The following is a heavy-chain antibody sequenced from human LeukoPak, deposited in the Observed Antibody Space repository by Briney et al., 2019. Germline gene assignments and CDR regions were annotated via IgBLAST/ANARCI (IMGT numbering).Heavy chain of an antibody. V-gene: IGHV3-48*03. J-gene: IGHJ3*02. CDR3: VRDGGFPGTTGTYEI. CDR1: GFTFDNFE. D-gene: IGHD1-7*01. CDR2: ISSVGSNI. Sequence: LPGGSLRLSCAASGFTFDNFEMTWVRQAPGRGLEWLSYISSVGSNIYYADSVKGRFTISRDNAIDSLYLEMNSLRVEDTAVYYCVRDGGFPGTTGTYEIWGQGTMVTVSS.